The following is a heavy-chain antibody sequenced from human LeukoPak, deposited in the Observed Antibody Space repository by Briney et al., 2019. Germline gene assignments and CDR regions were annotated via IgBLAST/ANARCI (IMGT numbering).Heavy chain of an antibody. J-gene: IGHJ5*01. Sequence: SETLSLTCTVSGGSMNDYYWSWIRQSPGKGLEWIGYIFYSGSTNHNPSLKSRVTISVDTSKNQFSLKLSSVTAADTAVYYCARLGISRLDSWGQGTLVTVSS. D-gene: IGHD3-10*01. V-gene: IGHV4-59*01. CDR3: ARLGISRLDS. CDR2: IFYSGST. CDR1: GGSMNDYY.